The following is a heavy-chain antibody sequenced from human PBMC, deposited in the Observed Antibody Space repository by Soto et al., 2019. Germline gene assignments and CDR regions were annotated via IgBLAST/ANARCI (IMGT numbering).Heavy chain of an antibody. CDR1: GGTFSSYT. J-gene: IGHJ5*02. V-gene: IGHV1-69*02. Sequence: SVKVSCKASGGTFSSYTISWVRQAPGQGLEWMGRIIPILGIANYAQKFQGRVTITADKSTSTAYMELSSLRYEDTAVYYCARNPSTASCHPWYDVWGQGTPVTVSS. CDR3: ARNPSTASCHPWYDV. CDR2: IIPILGIA. D-gene: IGHD5-18*01.